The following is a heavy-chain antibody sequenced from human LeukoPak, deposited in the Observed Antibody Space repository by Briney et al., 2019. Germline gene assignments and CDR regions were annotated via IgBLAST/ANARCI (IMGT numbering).Heavy chain of an antibody. CDR3: ARTHYGSGSYDGMDV. V-gene: IGHV3-33*01. D-gene: IGHD3-10*01. CDR2: IWYDGSNK. CDR1: GFTFSSYG. J-gene: IGHJ6*02. Sequence: PGGSLRLSCAASGFTFSSYGMHWVRQAPGKGLEWVAVIWYDGSNKYYADSVKGRFTISRDNSKNTLYLQMNSLRAEDTAVYYCARTHYGSGSYDGMDVWGQGTTVTVSS.